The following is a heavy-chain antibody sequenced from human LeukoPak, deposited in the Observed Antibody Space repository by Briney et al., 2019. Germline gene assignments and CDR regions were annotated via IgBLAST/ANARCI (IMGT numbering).Heavy chain of an antibody. J-gene: IGHJ4*02. CDR2: IYYSGST. CDR3: ARGIAAARGDY. Sequence: PSETPSLTCTVSGGSISSYYWSWIRQPPGKGLEWIGYIYYSGSTNYNPSLKSRVTISVDTSKNQFSLKLSSVTAADTAVYYCARGIAAARGDYWGQGTLVTVSS. CDR1: GGSISSYY. V-gene: IGHV4-59*01. D-gene: IGHD6-13*01.